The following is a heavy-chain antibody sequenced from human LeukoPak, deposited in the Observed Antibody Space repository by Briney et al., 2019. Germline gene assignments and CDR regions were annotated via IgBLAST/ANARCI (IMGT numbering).Heavy chain of an antibody. J-gene: IGHJ4*02. CDR2: ISSSSSYI. D-gene: IGHD6-19*01. CDR1: GFTFSSYS. CDR3: ASDSLREYSSGNDADY. Sequence: GGSLRLSCAASGFTFSSYSMNWVRQAPGKGLEWVSSISSSSSYIYYADSVKGRFTISRDNAKNSLYLQMNSLRAEDTAVYYCASDSLREYSSGNDADYWGQGTLVTVSS. V-gene: IGHV3-21*01.